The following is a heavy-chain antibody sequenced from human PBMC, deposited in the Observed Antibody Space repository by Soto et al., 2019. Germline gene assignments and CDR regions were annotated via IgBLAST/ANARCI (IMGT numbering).Heavy chain of an antibody. CDR1: GFTFSSYA. Sequence: QVQLVESGGGVVQPGRSLRLSCAASGFTFSSYAMQWVRQAPGKGLEWVAVISYDGSNKYYADSVKGRFTISRDNSKNTLYLQMNSLRAEDTAVYYCARGYYDILTGYYTLWGQGTLVTVSS. J-gene: IGHJ4*02. CDR2: ISYDGSNK. CDR3: ARGYYDILTGYYTL. D-gene: IGHD3-9*01. V-gene: IGHV3-30-3*01.